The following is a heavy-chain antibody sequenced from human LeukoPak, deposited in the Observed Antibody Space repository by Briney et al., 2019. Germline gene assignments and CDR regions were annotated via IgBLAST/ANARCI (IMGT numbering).Heavy chain of an antibody. J-gene: IGHJ4*02. D-gene: IGHD6-19*01. CDR2: IYYSGST. CDR3: ASASSSGWYLDY. V-gene: IGHV4-31*03. Sequence: SETLSLTCTVSGGSISSGGYYWSWIRQHPGKGLEWIGYIYYSGSTYYNPSLKSRVTISVDTSKNQFSLKLSSVTAADTAVYYCASASSSGWYLDYWGQGTLVTVSS. CDR1: GGSISSGGYY.